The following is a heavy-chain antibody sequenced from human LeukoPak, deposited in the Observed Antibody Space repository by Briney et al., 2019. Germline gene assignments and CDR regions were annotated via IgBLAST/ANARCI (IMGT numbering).Heavy chain of an antibody. J-gene: IGHJ3*02. CDR3: AKDQIQDTAMVTLGAFDI. Sequence: GGSLRLSCAASGFTFSSYAMSWVRQAPGKGLEWVSAISGSGGSTYYADSVKGRFTISRDNSKNTLYLQMNSLRAEDTAVYYCAKDQIQDTAMVTLGAFDIWGQGKMVTVSS. D-gene: IGHD5-18*01. CDR1: GFTFSSYA. CDR2: ISGSGGST. V-gene: IGHV3-23*01.